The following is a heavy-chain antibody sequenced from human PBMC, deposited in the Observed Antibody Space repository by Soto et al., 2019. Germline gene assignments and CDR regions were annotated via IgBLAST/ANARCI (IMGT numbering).Heavy chain of an antibody. J-gene: IGHJ6*03. D-gene: IGHD3-10*01. CDR2: ISGSGGST. Sequence: GGSLRLSCAASGFTFSSYAMNWVRQAPGKGLEWVSGISGSGGSTYYADSVKGRFTISRDNSRNTLYLQMNSLRVEDTAVYYCAKGGGYFASGSYYNNYYMDVWGKGTTVTVSS. CDR3: AKGGGYFASGSYYNNYYMDV. V-gene: IGHV3-23*01. CDR1: GFTFSSYA.